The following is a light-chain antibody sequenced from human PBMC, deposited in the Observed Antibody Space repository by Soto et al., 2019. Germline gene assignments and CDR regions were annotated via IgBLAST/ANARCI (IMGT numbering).Light chain of an antibody. CDR3: QQYNNWYT. CDR1: QSVSSN. Sequence: EIVMTQSPATLSVSPGERATLSCRASQSVSSNLAWYQQKPGQAPRLLIYDASTRATGIPAWFSGSGSGTEFTLTISSLQSEDFAVYYCQQYNNWYTFGQGTKLEIK. V-gene: IGKV3-15*01. CDR2: DAS. J-gene: IGKJ2*01.